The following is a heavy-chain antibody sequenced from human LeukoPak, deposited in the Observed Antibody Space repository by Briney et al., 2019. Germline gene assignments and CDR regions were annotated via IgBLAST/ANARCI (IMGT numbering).Heavy chain of an antibody. V-gene: IGHV4-59*08. J-gene: IGHJ4*02. CDR1: GFTFSDYY. CDR2: INYSGST. CDR3: VRSPTVTTRGDF. Sequence: PGGSLRLSCAASGFTFSDYYMSWIRQPPGKGLEWIGYINYSGSTDYNPSLKSRVTMSVDTSKNQFSLKLSSVTAADTAVYYCVRSPTVTTRGDFWGQGTLVTVSS. D-gene: IGHD4-11*01.